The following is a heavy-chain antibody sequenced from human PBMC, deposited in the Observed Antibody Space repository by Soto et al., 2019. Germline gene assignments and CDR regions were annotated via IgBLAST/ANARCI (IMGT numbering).Heavy chain of an antibody. CDR1: GDSVSGNSAA. CDR3: AGTTSHHWLYMDV. CDR2: TYYRSRWYN. J-gene: IGHJ6*03. D-gene: IGHD1-1*01. Sequence: QVQLQESGPGLVKPSQTLSVTCAISGDSVSGNSAAWHWIRLSPSRGLEWLARTYYRSRWYNDYAVSVRSRITVNVDTSKDQFSLQLTSVPPEDTAIYYCAGTTSHHWLYMDVWGRGTTVTVSS. V-gene: IGHV6-1*01.